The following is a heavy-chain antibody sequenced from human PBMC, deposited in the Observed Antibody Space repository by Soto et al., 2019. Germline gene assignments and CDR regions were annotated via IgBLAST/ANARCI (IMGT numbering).Heavy chain of an antibody. J-gene: IGHJ6*04. V-gene: IGHV3-9*01. D-gene: IGHD3-10*02. Sequence: EVQLVESGGDSVQPGRSLRLSCAASGFIFDDYAMHWVRQVPGKGLEWVSGISWNGRSVAYADSVKGRFTISRDSAKRSLYLEMRSLTTEDTALYYCAKGADMLDYYYFMDVWCKGTTVTVSS. CDR2: ISWNGRSV. CDR1: GFIFDDYA. CDR3: AKGADMLDYYYFMDV.